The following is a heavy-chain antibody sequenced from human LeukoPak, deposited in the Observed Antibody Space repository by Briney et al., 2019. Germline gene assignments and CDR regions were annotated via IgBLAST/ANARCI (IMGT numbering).Heavy chain of an antibody. CDR3: ARNYKEWFGHYYYYMDV. V-gene: IGHV1-8*01. D-gene: IGHD3-10*01. CDR2: MNPNSGNT. J-gene: IGHJ6*03. Sequence: ASVKVSCKASGYTFTSYDINWVRQATGQGLEWMGWMNPNSGNTGYAQKFQGRVTMTRNTSISTAYMELSSLRSEDTAVYYCARNYKEWFGHYYYYMDVWGKGTTVTVSS. CDR1: GYTFTSYD.